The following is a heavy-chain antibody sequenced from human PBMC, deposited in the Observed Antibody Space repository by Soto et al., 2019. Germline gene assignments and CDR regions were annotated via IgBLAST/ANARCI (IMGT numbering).Heavy chain of an antibody. J-gene: IGHJ2*01. D-gene: IGHD3-3*01. Sequence: KELNWVSAINGRGGSTYYADAVEGRLTISRDNSKNTLYLQMNSRRAEDTAVYYCFFFTGKEGLRSALHGFGFPVDRPSDL. CDR3: FFFTGKEGLRSALHGFGFPVDRPSDL. V-gene: IGHV3-23*01. CDR2: INGRGGST.